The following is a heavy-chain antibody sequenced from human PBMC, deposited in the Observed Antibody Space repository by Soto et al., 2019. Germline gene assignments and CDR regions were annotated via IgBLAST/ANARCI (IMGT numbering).Heavy chain of an antibody. CDR2: ISRDGSNK. J-gene: IGHJ4*02. CDR1: GFTFSRYA. Sequence: VGSLRLSCAASGFTFSRYAIHWVRQAPGKGLEWVAVISRDGSNKYYVDSVKGRFTISRDNSKNTLYLQMNSLRDEDTAVYYCARSRNSAVADSFDFWGQGTLVTV. CDR3: ARSRNSAVADSFDF. V-gene: IGHV3-30*04. D-gene: IGHD3-10*01.